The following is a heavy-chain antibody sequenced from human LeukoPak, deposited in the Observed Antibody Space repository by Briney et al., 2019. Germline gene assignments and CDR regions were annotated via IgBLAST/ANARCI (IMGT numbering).Heavy chain of an antibody. CDR1: GYTFTGYY. V-gene: IGHV1-2*04. Sequence: ASVKVSCKASGYTFTGYYMHWVRQAPGQGLEWLEWINPNSGGTNYAQKFQGWVTMTRDTSISTAYMELSRLRSDDTAVYYCARTYSSGWYYFDYWGQGTLVTVSS. CDR3: ARTYSSGWYYFDY. D-gene: IGHD6-19*01. J-gene: IGHJ4*02. CDR2: INPNSGGT.